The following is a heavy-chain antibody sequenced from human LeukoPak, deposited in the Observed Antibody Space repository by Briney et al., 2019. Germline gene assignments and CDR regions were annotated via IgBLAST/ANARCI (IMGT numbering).Heavy chain of an antibody. D-gene: IGHD6-13*01. CDR1: GFTFSSYW. J-gene: IGHJ3*02. CDR2: IKQDGSEK. CDR3: AREVYSSSRPADAFDI. V-gene: IGHV3-7*01. Sequence: PGGSLRLSCAASGFTFSSYWMSWVRQAPGKGLEWVANIKQDGSEKYYVDSVKGRFTIPRDNAKNSLYLQMNSLRAEDTALYYCAREVYSSSRPADAFDIWGQGTMVTVSS.